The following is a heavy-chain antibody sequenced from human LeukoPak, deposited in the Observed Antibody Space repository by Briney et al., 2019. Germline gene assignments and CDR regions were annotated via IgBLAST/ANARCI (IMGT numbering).Heavy chain of an antibody. CDR2: INHSGST. V-gene: IGHV4-34*01. D-gene: IGHD3-10*01. CDR3: ARHAIKGIDGSGSYSFDY. J-gene: IGHJ4*02. Sequence: SETLSLTCAVYGGSFSGYYWSWIRQPPGKGLEWIGEINHSGSTNYNPSLKSRVTISVDTSKNQFSLKLSSVTAADTAVYYCARHAIKGIDGSGSYSFDYWGQGTLVTVSS. CDR1: GGSFSGYY.